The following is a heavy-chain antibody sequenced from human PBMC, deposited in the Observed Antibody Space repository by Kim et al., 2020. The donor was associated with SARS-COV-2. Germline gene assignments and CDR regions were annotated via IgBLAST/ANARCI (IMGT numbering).Heavy chain of an antibody. Sequence: GGSLRLSCAASGFTFDDYAMHWVRQAPGKGLEWVSLISGDGGSTYYADSVKGRFTISRDNSKNSLYLQMNSLRTEDTALYYCAKDPESWYYYGSGSYYNPDYWGQGTLVTVSS. J-gene: IGHJ4*02. CDR1: GFTFDDYA. CDR3: AKDPESWYYYGSGSYYNPDY. D-gene: IGHD3-10*01. CDR2: ISGDGGST. V-gene: IGHV3-43*02.